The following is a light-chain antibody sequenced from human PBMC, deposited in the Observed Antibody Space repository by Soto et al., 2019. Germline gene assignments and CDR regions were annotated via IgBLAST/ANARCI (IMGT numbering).Light chain of an antibody. CDR3: PQYGDTPPGS. J-gene: IGKJ2*03. V-gene: IGKV3-20*01. CDR2: VAS. Sequence: EIVLTQSPGTMSLSPGETATLSCRASLRLHSNSLAWYQQKPGQAPRLLIYVASSRATGIPDRFSGGGSGTDFTVTISGVEAGDSAVYYCPQYGDTPPGSFGLGTKLEIK. CDR1: LRLHSNS.